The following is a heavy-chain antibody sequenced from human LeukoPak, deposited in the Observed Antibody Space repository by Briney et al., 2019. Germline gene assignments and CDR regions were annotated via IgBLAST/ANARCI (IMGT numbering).Heavy chain of an antibody. CDR3: ARVPSWSGAFDI. D-gene: IGHD6-13*01. J-gene: IGHJ3*02. Sequence: PSETPSLTCAVYGGSFSGYYWSWIRQPPGKGLEWIGEINHSGSTNYNPSLKSRVTISVDTSKNQFSLKLSSVTAADTAVYYCARVPSWSGAFDIWGQGTMVTVSS. V-gene: IGHV4-34*01. CDR1: GGSFSGYY. CDR2: INHSGST.